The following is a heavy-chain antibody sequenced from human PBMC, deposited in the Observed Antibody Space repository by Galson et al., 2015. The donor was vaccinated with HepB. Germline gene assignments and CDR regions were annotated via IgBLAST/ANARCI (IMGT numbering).Heavy chain of an antibody. CDR3: ARGSLWIRFLDEKADY. Sequence: SVKVSCKASGYTFTNYYMHWVRQAPGQGLEWMGVSNPSDGSTSYAQKFQGRVTMTRDTSTSTVYMELSSLRSEDTAVYYCARGSLWIRFLDEKADYWGQGTLVTVSS. J-gene: IGHJ4*02. V-gene: IGHV1-46*01. D-gene: IGHD3-3*01. CDR1: GYTFTNYY. CDR2: SNPSDGST.